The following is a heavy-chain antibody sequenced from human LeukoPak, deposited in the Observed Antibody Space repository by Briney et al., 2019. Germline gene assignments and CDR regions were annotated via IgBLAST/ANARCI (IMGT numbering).Heavy chain of an antibody. CDR3: ARVGYGDWFDP. CDR1: GGSISSSSYY. J-gene: IGHJ5*02. V-gene: IGHV4-39*07. Sequence: SETLSLTCTVYGGSISSSSYYWGWIRQPPGKGLEWIGSIYYSGSTYYNPSLKSRVTISVDTSKNQFSLKLSSVTAADTAVYYCARVGYGDWFDPWGQGTLVTVSS. CDR2: IYYSGST. D-gene: IGHD4-17*01.